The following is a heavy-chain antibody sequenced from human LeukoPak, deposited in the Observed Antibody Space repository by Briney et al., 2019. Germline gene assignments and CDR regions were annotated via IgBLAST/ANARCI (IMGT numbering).Heavy chain of an antibody. J-gene: IGHJ5*02. CDR1: GGSISSSSYY. D-gene: IGHD6-13*01. V-gene: IGHV4-61*02. Sequence: PSETLSLTCTVSGGSISSSSYYWSWIRQPAGKGLEWIGRIYTSGSTNYNPSLKSRVTMSVDTSKNQFSLKLSSVTAADTAVYYCARGAHSSSWQRNWFDPWGQGTLVTVSS. CDR3: ARGAHSSSWQRNWFDP. CDR2: IYTSGST.